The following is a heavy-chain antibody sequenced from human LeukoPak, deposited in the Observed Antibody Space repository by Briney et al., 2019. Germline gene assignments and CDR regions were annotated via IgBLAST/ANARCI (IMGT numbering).Heavy chain of an antibody. J-gene: IGHJ4*02. Sequence: PGGSLRLSCAASGFTFSSYAMSWVRQAPGKGLEWVSAISGSGGSTYYADSVKGRFTISRDNSKNTLYLQMNSLRAEDTAVYCCAKVPVPYSSGWAHFDYWGQGTLVTVSS. CDR1: GFTFSSYA. D-gene: IGHD6-19*01. CDR2: ISGSGGST. V-gene: IGHV3-23*01. CDR3: AKVPVPYSSGWAHFDY.